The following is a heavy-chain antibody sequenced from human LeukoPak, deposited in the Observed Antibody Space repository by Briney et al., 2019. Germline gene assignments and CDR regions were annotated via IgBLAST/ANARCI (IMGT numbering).Heavy chain of an antibody. CDR3: ARDWPTRDAFDI. CDR1: GYTFTGYY. V-gene: IGHV1-2*02. D-gene: IGHD4-11*01. J-gene: IGHJ3*02. CDR2: INPNSGGT. Sequence: EASVKVSCKASGYTFTGYYMHWVRQAPGQGLGWMGWINPNSGGTNYAQKFQGRVTMTRDTSISTAYMELSRLRSDDTAVYYCARDWPTRDAFDIWGQGTMVTVSS.